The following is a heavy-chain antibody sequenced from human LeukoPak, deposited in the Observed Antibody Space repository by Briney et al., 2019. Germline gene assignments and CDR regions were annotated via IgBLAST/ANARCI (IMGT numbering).Heavy chain of an antibody. Sequence: GGSLRLSCAASGFTFSSYSMNWVRQAPGKGLEWVSSISSSSSYIYYADSVKGRFTISRDNAKNSLYLQMNSLRAEDTAVYYCARDGGWSSTSCYISWGQGTLVTVSS. CDR1: GFTFSSYS. CDR3: ARDGGWSSTSCYIS. CDR2: ISSSSSYI. V-gene: IGHV3-21*01. D-gene: IGHD2-2*02. J-gene: IGHJ4*02.